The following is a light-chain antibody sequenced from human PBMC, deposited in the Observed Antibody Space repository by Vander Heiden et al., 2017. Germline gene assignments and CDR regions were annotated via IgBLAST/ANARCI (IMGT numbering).Light chain of an antibody. J-gene: IGLJ1*01. CDR3: GTWDSSLSAGPYV. V-gene: IGLV1-51*01. CDR1: SSNIGNNY. CDR2: DNN. Sequence: SVLTQPPSVSAAPGQKVTISCSGSSSNIGNNYVSWYQQLPGTAPKLLIYDNNKRPSGIPDRFSGSKSGTSATLGITGLQTGDEADYDCGTWDSSLSAGPYVFGTGTKVTVL.